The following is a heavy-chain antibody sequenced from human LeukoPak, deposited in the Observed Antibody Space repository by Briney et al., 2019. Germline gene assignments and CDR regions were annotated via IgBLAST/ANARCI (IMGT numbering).Heavy chain of an antibody. J-gene: IGHJ5*02. V-gene: IGHV1-69*01. D-gene: IGHD4-17*01. CDR2: IIPIFGTA. CDR1: GGTFSGYA. Sequence: ASVKVSCKASGGTFSGYAISWVRQAPGQGLEWMGGIIPIFGTANYAQKFQGRVTITADESTSTAYMELSSLRSEDTAVYYCARDPSDYGGPHSWFDPWGQGTLVTVSS. CDR3: ARDPSDYGGPHSWFDP.